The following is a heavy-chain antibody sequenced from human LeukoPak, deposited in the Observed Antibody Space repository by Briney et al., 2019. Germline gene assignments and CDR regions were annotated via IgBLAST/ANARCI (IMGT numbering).Heavy chain of an antibody. CDR3: AKDISTGWNFDY. Sequence: PGGSLRLSCAASGFTFSDHGMHWVRQAPGKGLEWVAFIWYDGRDKYYVDSVKGRYTISRDNSKNTLYLQMNSLRAEDTAVYYCAKDISTGWNFDYWGQGTLVTVSS. CDR2: IWYDGRDK. D-gene: IGHD6-19*01. V-gene: IGHV3-30*02. CDR1: GFTFSDHG. J-gene: IGHJ4*02.